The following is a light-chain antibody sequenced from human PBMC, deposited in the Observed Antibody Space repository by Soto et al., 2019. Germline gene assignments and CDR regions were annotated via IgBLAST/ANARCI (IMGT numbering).Light chain of an antibody. J-gene: IGKJ1*01. CDR1: QSVSSSY. Sequence: EIVLTQSPVTLSLSPGERATLSCRASQSVSSSYLAWYQQKPGQAPRLLIYGASSRATGIPDRFSGSGSGTDFTLTISRLEPEDFAVYYCQQYGSSPKTVGQGTHVESK. CDR2: GAS. V-gene: IGKV3-20*01. CDR3: QQYGSSPKT.